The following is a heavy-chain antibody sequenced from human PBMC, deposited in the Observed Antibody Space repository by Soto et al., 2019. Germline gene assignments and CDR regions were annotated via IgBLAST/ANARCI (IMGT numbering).Heavy chain of an antibody. CDR1: GFTFSTYA. CDR3: ARDRSYPRDTFDI. D-gene: IGHD5-18*01. V-gene: IGHV3-23*01. Sequence: GGSLRLSCAASGFTFSTYAMSWVRQVPGKGLQWLSAISGDGVTWYIDSVKGRFTISRDNSRNTVSLQMTSLRAEDTALYYCARDRSYPRDTFDIWGQGTMVTVSS. CDR2: ISGDGVT. J-gene: IGHJ3*02.